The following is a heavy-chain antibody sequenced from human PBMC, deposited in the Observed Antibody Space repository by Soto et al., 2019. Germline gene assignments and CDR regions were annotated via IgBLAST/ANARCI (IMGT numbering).Heavy chain of an antibody. V-gene: IGHV1-18*01. CDR3: TRGRYEDY. Sequence: QVHLVQSGAEVKKAGASVKVCCKGSGYGFTTSGITWVRQPAGTGLEWMAWISAHNGNTNYAQKLQGRVTVTRDTSTRTAYMELRSLRSDDTSVYYCTRGRYEDYWGQGALVTVSS. D-gene: IGHD1-1*01. CDR1: GYGFTTSG. J-gene: IGHJ4*02. CDR2: ISAHNGNT.